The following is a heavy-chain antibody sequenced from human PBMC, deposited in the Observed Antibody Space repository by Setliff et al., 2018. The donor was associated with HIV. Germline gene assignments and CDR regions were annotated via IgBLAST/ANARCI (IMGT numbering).Heavy chain of an antibody. CDR3: ARTSYNFWGGPDS. D-gene: IGHD3-3*01. V-gene: IGHV4-34*01. Sequence: SETLSLTCAVYGGSFSGYYWNWIRQPPGKGLEWIGEINHRGSTNYSPSLKRRVIMSVDTSKNRFSLRLSSVSAADTAVYYCARTSYNFWGGPDSWGQGTLVTVSS. CDR1: GGSFSGYY. CDR2: INHRGST. J-gene: IGHJ4*02.